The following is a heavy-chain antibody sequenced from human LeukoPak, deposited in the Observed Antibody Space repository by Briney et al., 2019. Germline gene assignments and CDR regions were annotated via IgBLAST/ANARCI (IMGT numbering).Heavy chain of an antibody. J-gene: IGHJ4*02. CDR2: ISSSGSTI. D-gene: IGHD3-3*01. CDR1: GFTFSDYY. Sequence: GGSLRLSCAASGFTFSDYYMSWIRQAPGKGLEWVSYISSSGSTIYYADSVKGRFTISRDNAKNSLYLQMNSLRAEDTAVYYCARDRGITIFGVVIYYFDYWGQGTLVTVSS. V-gene: IGHV3-11*04. CDR3: ARDRGITIFGVVIYYFDY.